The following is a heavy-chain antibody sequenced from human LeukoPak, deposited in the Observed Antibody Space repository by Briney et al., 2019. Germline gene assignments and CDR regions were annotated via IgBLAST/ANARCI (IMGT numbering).Heavy chain of an antibody. CDR1: GFTFSSYG. J-gene: IGHJ4*02. CDR2: LWFDGNNK. V-gene: IGHV3-33*01. CDR3: ARGTIMITFGDY. D-gene: IGHD3-16*01. Sequence: PGRSLRLSCAASGFTFSSYGMHWVRQAPGRGLEWVAVLWFDGNNKYYADSVKGRFTISRDNSKNTLSLQMNSLRAEDTAVYYCARGTIMITFGDYWGQGTLVTVSS.